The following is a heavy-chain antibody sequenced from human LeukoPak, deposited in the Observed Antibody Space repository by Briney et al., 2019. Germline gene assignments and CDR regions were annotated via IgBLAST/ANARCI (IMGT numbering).Heavy chain of an antibody. Sequence: GASVKVSCKASGYTFTSYAMHWVRQAPGQRLEWMGWINAGNGNTKYSQKFQGRVTITRDTSASTAYMELSSLRSEDTAVYYCARDPGPSGYSYARKGGYGMDVWGKGTTVTVSS. CDR3: ARDPGPSGYSYARKGGYGMDV. J-gene: IGHJ6*04. CDR1: GYTFTSYA. D-gene: IGHD5-18*01. CDR2: INAGNGNT. V-gene: IGHV1-3*01.